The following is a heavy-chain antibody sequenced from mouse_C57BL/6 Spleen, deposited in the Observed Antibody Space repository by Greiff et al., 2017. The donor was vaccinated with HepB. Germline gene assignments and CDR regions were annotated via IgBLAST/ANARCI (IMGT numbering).Heavy chain of an antibody. D-gene: IGHD4-1*01. J-gene: IGHJ4*01. CDR3: ARLGRGYAMDY. CDR2: IHPNSGST. Sequence: QVQLQQPGAELVKPGASVKLSCKASGYTFTSYWMHWVKQRPGQGLEWIGMIHPNSGSTNYNEKFKSKATLTVDKSSSTAYMQLSSLTSEDSAVYYCARLGRGYAMDYWGQRTSVTVSS. V-gene: IGHV1-64*01. CDR1: GYTFTSYW.